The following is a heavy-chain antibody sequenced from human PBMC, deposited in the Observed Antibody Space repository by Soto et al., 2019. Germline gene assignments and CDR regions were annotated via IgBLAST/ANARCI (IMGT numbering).Heavy chain of an antibody. CDR2: ISGGGDNT. CDR3: AKFYDSSNYHFDY. J-gene: IGHJ4*02. CDR1: GFTFSSYA. D-gene: IGHD3-22*01. V-gene: IGHV3-23*01. Sequence: GGSLRLSCAASGFTFSSYAMSWVRQAPGKGLEWVSGISGGGDNTYYADSVKGRFTISRDNSRNTLYLQMNSLRADDTAVYYCAKFYDSSNYHFDYWGQGTLVTVSS.